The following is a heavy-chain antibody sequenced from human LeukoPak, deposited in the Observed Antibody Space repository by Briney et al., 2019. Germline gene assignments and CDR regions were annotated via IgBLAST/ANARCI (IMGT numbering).Heavy chain of an antibody. J-gene: IGHJ4*02. V-gene: IGHV3-33*06. D-gene: IGHD4-11*01. Sequence: GGSLRLSCAASGFTFSSYGMHWVRQAPGKGLGWVAVIWYDGSNKYYADSVKGRFTISRDNSKNTLYLQMNSLRAEDTAVYYCAKVVGDYSTCDYWGQGTLVTVSS. CDR3: AKVVGDYSTCDY. CDR2: IWYDGSNK. CDR1: GFTFSSYG.